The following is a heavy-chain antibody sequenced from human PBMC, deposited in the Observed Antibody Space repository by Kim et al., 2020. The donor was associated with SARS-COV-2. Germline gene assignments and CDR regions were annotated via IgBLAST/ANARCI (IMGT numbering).Heavy chain of an antibody. CDR1: GYSFTTYW. CDR3: ASLSYNSGSPFDY. Sequence: GESLKISCKGSGYSFTTYWISWVRQMPGKGLEWMGRIDPSDSYTSYSPSFQGHVTISADKSISTAYLQWSSLKASDTAMYYCASLSYNSGSPFDYWGQGTLVTVSS. V-gene: IGHV5-10-1*01. J-gene: IGHJ4*02. CDR2: IDPSDSYT. D-gene: IGHD6-19*01.